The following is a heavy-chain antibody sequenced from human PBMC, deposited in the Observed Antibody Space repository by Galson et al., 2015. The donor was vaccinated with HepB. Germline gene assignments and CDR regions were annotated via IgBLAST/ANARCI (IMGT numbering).Heavy chain of an antibody. D-gene: IGHD3-22*01. CDR1: GFTFSSYG. V-gene: IGHV3-30*18. CDR3: AKDRYYYDSSGYPYYYYGMDV. Sequence: SLRLSCAASGFTFSSYGMHWVRQAPGKGLEWVAVISYDGSNKYYADSVKGRFTISRDNSKNTLYLQMNSLRAEDTAVYYCAKDRYYYDSSGYPYYYYGMDVWGQGTTVTVSS. J-gene: IGHJ6*02. CDR2: ISYDGSNK.